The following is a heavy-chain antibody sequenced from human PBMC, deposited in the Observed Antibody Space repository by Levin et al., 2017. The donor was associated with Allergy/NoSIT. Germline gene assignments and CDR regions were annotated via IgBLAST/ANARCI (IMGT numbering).Heavy chain of an antibody. V-gene: IGHV3-9*01. Sequence: PGGSLRLSCAASGFTFDEYAMNWVRQAPGKGLEWVSGITWNSGRVGYADSVQGRFTISRDNAKNSLYLQMNSLRAEDTALYYCAKDYYYDTSGNFDYWGQGTLVTVSS. D-gene: IGHD3-22*01. CDR2: ITWNSGRV. CDR3: AKDYYYDTSGNFDY. CDR1: GFTFDEYA. J-gene: IGHJ4*02.